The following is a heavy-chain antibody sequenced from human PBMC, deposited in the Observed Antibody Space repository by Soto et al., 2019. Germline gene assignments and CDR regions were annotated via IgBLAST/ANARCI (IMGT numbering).Heavy chain of an antibody. CDR3: ARDGYSNLGYFDY. D-gene: IGHD6-13*01. J-gene: IGHJ4*02. Sequence: PAETLSLTCTVSGGSISSYYWSWIRQPPGKGLEWIGYIYYSGSTNYNPSLKSRVTISVDTSKNQFSLKLSSVTAADTAVYYCARDGYSNLGYFDYWGQGTLVTVSS. CDR2: IYYSGST. V-gene: IGHV4-59*01. CDR1: GGSISSYY.